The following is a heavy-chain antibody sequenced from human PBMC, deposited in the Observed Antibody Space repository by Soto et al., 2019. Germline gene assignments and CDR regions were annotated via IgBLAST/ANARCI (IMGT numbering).Heavy chain of an antibody. CDR1: GGSMSSYY. CDR3: ARRWGGALDY. J-gene: IGHJ4*02. V-gene: IGHV4-59*08. Sequence: PSETLSLTCTFSGGSMSSYYWSLIRQPPGKGLEWIGYIYYSGSTNYNPSLKSRVTISVDTSKNQFSLKLNSVTAADTAVYYCARRWGGALDYWGQGTLVTVSS. CDR2: IYYSGST. D-gene: IGHD3-16*01.